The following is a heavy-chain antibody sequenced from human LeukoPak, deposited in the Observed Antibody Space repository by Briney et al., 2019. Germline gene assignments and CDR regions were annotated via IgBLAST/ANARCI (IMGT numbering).Heavy chain of an antibody. V-gene: IGHV3-21*01. CDR3: GRAFPPLRTSSAGDL. J-gene: IGHJ1*01. D-gene: IGHD3-16*01. CDR1: GFSFSDYD. Sequence: PGGSLRLSCSVSGFSFSDYDMNWVRQAPGKGLEWVSAISGRSSLAYYGESVKGRFTISRDNAKNSLYLQLDSLGVEDTAVYYCGRAFPPLRTSSAGDLWGEGTLVTVSS. CDR2: ISGRSSLA.